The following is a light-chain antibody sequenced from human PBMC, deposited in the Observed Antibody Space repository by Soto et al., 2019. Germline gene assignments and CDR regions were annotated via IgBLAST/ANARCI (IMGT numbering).Light chain of an antibody. CDR2: RDN. CDR3: QSYDNSLTGSYV. Sequence: QSVLTQPPSISGAPGQRVTISCTGSSSNLGAGHDVHWYQHVSGTAPKLLISRDNNRPSGVPDRFSGSKSGTSASLAITGLQVEDEADYYCQSYDNSLTGSYVFGTGTKLTVL. J-gene: IGLJ1*01. V-gene: IGLV1-40*01. CDR1: SSNLGAGHD.